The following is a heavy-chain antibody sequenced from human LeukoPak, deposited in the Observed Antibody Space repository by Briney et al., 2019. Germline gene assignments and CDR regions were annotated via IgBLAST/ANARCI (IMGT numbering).Heavy chain of an antibody. CDR2: ISYDGSNK. J-gene: IGHJ4*02. Sequence: GRSLRLSCAASGFTFSSYAMHWVRQAPGKGLEWVAVISYDGSNKYYADSMKGRFTISRDNSKNTLYLQMNSLRAEDTAVYYCASPGDGYKRYYFEYWGQGTLVTVSS. CDR3: ASPGDGYKRYYFEY. D-gene: IGHD5-24*01. V-gene: IGHV3-30-3*01. CDR1: GFTFSSYA.